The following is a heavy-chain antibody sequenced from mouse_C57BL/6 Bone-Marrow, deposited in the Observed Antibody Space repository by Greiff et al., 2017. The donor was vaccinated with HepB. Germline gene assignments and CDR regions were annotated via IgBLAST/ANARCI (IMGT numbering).Heavy chain of an antibody. V-gene: IGHV5-6*01. Sequence: EVKLQESGGDLVKPGGSLKLSCAASGFTFSSYGMSWVRQTPDKRLEWVATISSGGSYTYYPDSVKGRFTISRDNAKNTLYLQMSSLKSEDTAMYYCARHEDYYGSSSFAYWGQGTLVTVSA. D-gene: IGHD1-1*01. J-gene: IGHJ3*01. CDR1: GFTFSSYG. CDR2: ISSGGSYT. CDR3: ARHEDYYGSSSFAY.